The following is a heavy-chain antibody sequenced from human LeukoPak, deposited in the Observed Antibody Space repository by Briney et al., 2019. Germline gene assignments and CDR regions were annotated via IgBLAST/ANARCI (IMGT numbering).Heavy chain of an antibody. D-gene: IGHD2-15*01. CDR1: GFTFSSYW. Sequence: GGSLRLSCAASGFTFSSYWMHWVRHAPGKGLVWVSRISSDGSSTTYADSVKGRFTISRDNVKNTLYLQMNSLRAEDTALYYCAKDLRCTDGSCKYFESWGQGTLVTVSS. V-gene: IGHV3-74*01. J-gene: IGHJ4*02. CDR3: AKDLRCTDGSCKYFES. CDR2: ISSDGSST.